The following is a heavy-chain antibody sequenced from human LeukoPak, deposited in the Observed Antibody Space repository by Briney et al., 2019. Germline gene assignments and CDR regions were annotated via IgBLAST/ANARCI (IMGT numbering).Heavy chain of an antibody. Sequence: ASVKVSCKASGYSFVGYGITWVRQAPGQGLEWMGWFNPENGNTNYAQKVQGRVTMTADTSTSTSYMELRSLRSDDTAVYYCARDPDFDYWGQGTPVTVSS. V-gene: IGHV1-18*01. CDR1: GYSFVGYG. J-gene: IGHJ4*02. CDR2: FNPENGNT. CDR3: ARDPDFDY.